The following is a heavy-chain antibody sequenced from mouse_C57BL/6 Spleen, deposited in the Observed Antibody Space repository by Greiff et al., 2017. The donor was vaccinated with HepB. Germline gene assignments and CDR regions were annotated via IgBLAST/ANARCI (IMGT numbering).Heavy chain of an antibody. CDR1: GFTFSSYG. J-gene: IGHJ4*01. CDR3: ARQGGLYGYDYYAMDY. Sequence: DVHLVESGGDLVKPGGSLKLSCAASGFTFSSYGMSWVRQTPDKRLEWVATISSGGSYTYYPDSVKGRFTISRDNAKNTLYLQMSSLKSEDTAMYYCARQGGLYGYDYYAMDYWGQGTSVTVSS. D-gene: IGHD2-2*01. CDR2: ISSGGSYT. V-gene: IGHV5-6*01.